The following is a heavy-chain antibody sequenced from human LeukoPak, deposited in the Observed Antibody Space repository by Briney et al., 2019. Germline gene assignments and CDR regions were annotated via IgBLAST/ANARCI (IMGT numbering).Heavy chain of an antibody. V-gene: IGHV4-39*01. J-gene: IGHJ5*02. CDR3: AKQHGRVPARFDP. Sequence: SETLSLTCTVSGDSISNDFYWGWIRQPPGMGLEWIGTIYSGGTTYYNPSLKSRVTISLDTSKNQFFLRLTSVTAADTAVYYCAKQHGRVPARFDPWGQGILVPVSS. CDR1: GDSISNDFY. D-gene: IGHD2-15*01. CDR2: IYSGGTT.